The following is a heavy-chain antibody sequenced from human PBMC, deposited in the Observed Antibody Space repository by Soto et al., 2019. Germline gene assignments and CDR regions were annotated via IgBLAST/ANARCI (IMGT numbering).Heavy chain of an antibody. V-gene: IGHV4-59*01. D-gene: IGHD3-3*01. CDR2: IYYSGST. J-gene: IGHJ5*02. CDR3: ARVLFGRGNWFDP. Sequence: SETLSLTCTVSGDSISTDYWSWIRQSPGKGLEWIGYIYYSGSTNYNPSLKSRATISVDTSKNQFSLKLSSVTAADTAVYYCARVLFGRGNWFDPWGQGTLVTVSS. CDR1: GDSISTDY.